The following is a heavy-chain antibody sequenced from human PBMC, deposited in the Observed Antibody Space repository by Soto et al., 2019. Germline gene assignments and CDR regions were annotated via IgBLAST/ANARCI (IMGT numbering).Heavy chain of an antibody. CDR3: ARAPLGGYDDSSGYPRDFDR. CDR1: GGSISSYY. D-gene: IGHD3-22*01. J-gene: IGHJ2*01. CDR2: IYYSGST. Sequence: QVQLQESGPGLVKPSETLSLTCTVSGGSISSYYWSWIRQPPGKGLEWIGYIYYSGSTNYNPSLKSRVTVAVDPSKNRFSLELSSMTAADTAVYYCARAPLGGYDDSSGYPRDFDRWGRGTLVTVSS. V-gene: IGHV4-59*01.